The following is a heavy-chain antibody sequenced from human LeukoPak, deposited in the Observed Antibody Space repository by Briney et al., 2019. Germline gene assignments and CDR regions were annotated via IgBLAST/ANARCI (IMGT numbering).Heavy chain of an antibody. CDR3: ASRYYYDSSGYYNY. CDR1: GYTFNGYG. Sequence: ASVKVSCKASGYTFNGYGISWVRQAPGQGLEWIGWISAYNGNTNYAQKFQGRVTITADKSTSTAYMELSSLRSEDTAVYYCASRYYYDSSGYYNYWGQGTLVTVSS. V-gene: IGHV1-18*01. D-gene: IGHD3-22*01. J-gene: IGHJ4*02. CDR2: ISAYNGNT.